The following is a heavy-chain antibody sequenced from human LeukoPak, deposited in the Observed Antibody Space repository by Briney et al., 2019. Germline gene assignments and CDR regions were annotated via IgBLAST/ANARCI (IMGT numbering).Heavy chain of an antibody. CDR3: TKDAKYCDSYLCHLDYFQY. J-gene: IGHJ4*02. Sequence: GESVRLSCAASGYILKNYGMTWVRQAPGKGLQWVAGVTGTGHKTFYADSAKGRFTISRDDANNTMSLHINSLRVEDSVFSISTKDAKYCDSYLCHLDYFQYWGQGILVTVSS. D-gene: IGHD2-21*01. CDR1: GYILKNYG. V-gene: IGHV3-20*01. CDR2: VTGTGHKT.